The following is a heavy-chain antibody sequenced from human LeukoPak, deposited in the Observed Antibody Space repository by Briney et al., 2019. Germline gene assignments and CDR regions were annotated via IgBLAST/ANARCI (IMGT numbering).Heavy chain of an antibody. D-gene: IGHD5-24*01. V-gene: IGHV3-74*01. CDR1: GFTFSSYW. J-gene: IGHJ4*02. CDR2: INSDGSST. Sequence: PGGSLRLSCAASGFTFSSYWMHWVRQAPGKGLVWVSRINSDGSSTSYADSVKGRFTISRDNAKNTLYLQMNSLRAEDTAVYYCARGGDRHDFNSDYWGQGTLVTVSS. CDR3: ARGGDRHDFNSDY.